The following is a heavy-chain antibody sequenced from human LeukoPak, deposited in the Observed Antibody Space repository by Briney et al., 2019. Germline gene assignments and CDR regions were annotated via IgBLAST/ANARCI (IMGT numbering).Heavy chain of an antibody. CDR2: INPSGSST. CDR3: ARSDYGGYDFGY. CDR1: GYTFSTYY. Sequence: GASVKVSCTASGYTFSTYYMDWVRQAPGQGLEWMGIINPSGSSTSYAQKFQGRVTMTRDTSTSTAYMELSSLRSEDTAVYYCARSDYGGYDFGYWGQGTLVTVSS. V-gene: IGHV1-46*01. J-gene: IGHJ4*02. D-gene: IGHD4-23*01.